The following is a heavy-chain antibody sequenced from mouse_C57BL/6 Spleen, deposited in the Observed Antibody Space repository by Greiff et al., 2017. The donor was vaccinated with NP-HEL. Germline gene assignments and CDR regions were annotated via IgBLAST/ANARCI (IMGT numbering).Heavy chain of an antibody. Sequence: VQLQQPGAELVKPGASVKLSCKASGYTFTSYWMHWVKQRPGQGLEWIGMIHPNSGSTNYNEKFKSKATLTVDKSSSTAYMQLSSLTSEDSAVYYCASRGIYYGYDGFFDYWGQGTTLTVSS. CDR3: ASRGIYYGYDGFFDY. V-gene: IGHV1-64*01. J-gene: IGHJ2*01. CDR2: IHPNSGST. D-gene: IGHD2-2*01. CDR1: GYTFTSYW.